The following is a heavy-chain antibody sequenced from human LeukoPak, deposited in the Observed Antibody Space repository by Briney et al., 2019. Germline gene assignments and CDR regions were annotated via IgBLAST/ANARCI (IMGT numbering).Heavy chain of an antibody. Sequence: GSSVKVSCKASGGTFSSYSLSWVRQAPGQGLEWVGGIIPVFGTTIYAQKFQGRVAITTDESTSTTYLELSSLTSDDTAVYYCTGGGPRIKLWSGHSNWFDPWGQGALVTVSS. CDR1: GGTFSSYS. D-gene: IGHD3-3*01. J-gene: IGHJ5*02. CDR2: IIPVFGTT. V-gene: IGHV1-69*05. CDR3: TGGGPRIKLWSGHSNWFDP.